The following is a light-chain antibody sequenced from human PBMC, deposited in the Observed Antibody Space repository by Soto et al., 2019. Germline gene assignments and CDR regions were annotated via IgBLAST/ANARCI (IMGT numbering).Light chain of an antibody. V-gene: IGKV1-9*01. CDR3: QQLNSYPLT. CDR2: AAS. J-gene: IGKJ4*01. CDR1: QGISSY. Sequence: DIPLTQSPSFLSASVGDRVTITCRASQGISSYLVWYQQKSGKAPKVLIYAASTLQSGVPSRFSGSGSGTEFTLTISSLQPEDFATYYCQQLNSYPLTFGGGTKVVIK.